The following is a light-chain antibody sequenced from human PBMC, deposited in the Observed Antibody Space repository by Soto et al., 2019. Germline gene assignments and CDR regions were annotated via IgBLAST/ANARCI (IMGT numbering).Light chain of an antibody. CDR3: QHYNSQFRT. V-gene: IGKV1-5*03. J-gene: IGKJ1*01. Sequence: LSASLGDRVTITCLASQSICSWLDLYQLKPVKAPKVLSYKASSLESGGPSMFSGRGSRTQFTLTYSILQPDDFVTYYIQHYNSQFRTFGQGTKVDIK. CDR2: KAS. CDR1: QSICSW.